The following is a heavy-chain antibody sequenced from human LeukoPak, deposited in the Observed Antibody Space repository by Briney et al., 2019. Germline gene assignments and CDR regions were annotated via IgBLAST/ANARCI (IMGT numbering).Heavy chain of an antibody. CDR1: GDSISSYY. J-gene: IGHJ4*02. CDR3: ARRSGGY. D-gene: IGHD1-26*01. V-gene: IGHV4-59*01. CDR2: IYYSGST. Sequence: PSETLSLTCTVSGDSISSYYWTWIRQPPGKGLEWIGYIYYSGSTNYNPSLKSRVTISVDTSKNQFSLKLNSVTAADTAVYYCARRSGGYWGQGTLVTVSS.